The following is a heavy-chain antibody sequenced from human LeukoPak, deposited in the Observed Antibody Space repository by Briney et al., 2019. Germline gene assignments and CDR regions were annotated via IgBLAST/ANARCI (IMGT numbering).Heavy chain of an antibody. CDR1: GGTFSSYA. D-gene: IGHD4-23*01. CDR3: ASGGNPYYFDY. J-gene: IGHJ4*02. Sequence: SVKVSCKASGGTFSSYAISWVRQAPGQGLEWMGRITPIFGTANYAQKFQGRVTITTDESTSTAYMELSSLRSEDTAVYYCASGGNPYYFDYWGQGNLVTVSS. V-gene: IGHV1-69*05. CDR2: ITPIFGTA.